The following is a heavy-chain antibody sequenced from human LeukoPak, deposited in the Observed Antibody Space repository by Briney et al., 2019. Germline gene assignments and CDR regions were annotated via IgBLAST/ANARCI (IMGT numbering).Heavy chain of an antibody. Sequence: PGGSLRLSCAASGFTFSSYAMSWVRQAPGKGLEWVSAISGSGGSTYYADSVKGRFTISRDNSKNTLYLQMNSLRAEATAVYYCAKASAMIVVVSKHFDYWGQGTLVTVSS. D-gene: IGHD3-22*01. CDR1: GFTFSSYA. J-gene: IGHJ4*02. CDR3: AKASAMIVVVSKHFDY. CDR2: ISGSGGST. V-gene: IGHV3-23*01.